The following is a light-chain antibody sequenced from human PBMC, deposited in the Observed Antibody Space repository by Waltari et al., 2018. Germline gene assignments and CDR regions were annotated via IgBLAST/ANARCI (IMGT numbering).Light chain of an antibody. V-gene: IGKV4-1*01. CDR3: QQYYTTPS. Sequence: DFVMTQSPDSLALSLGERATINCKSSQSLLYSSDNKNYLAWYQQKPGQPPKLLIYWASTPESGVPDRFSGSGSGTDFTLTISSLQADDVAVYYCQQYYTTPSFGQGTRLEIK. CDR2: WAS. CDR1: QSLLYSSDNKNY. J-gene: IGKJ5*01.